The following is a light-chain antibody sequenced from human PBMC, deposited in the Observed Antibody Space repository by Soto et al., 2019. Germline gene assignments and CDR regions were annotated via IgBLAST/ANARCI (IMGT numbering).Light chain of an antibody. CDR2: GAS. Sequence: TQVQATLSVSPGERTTHSCRASQSVSSKLAWYHQKRGQAPRLLIYGASTRATGSPARFSGSGSGTDFTLTITSLQAEDFAVYYCQQHNNWPAITFGQGTRLEIK. V-gene: IGKV3D-15*01. CDR1: QSVSSK. CDR3: QQHNNWPAIT. J-gene: IGKJ5*01.